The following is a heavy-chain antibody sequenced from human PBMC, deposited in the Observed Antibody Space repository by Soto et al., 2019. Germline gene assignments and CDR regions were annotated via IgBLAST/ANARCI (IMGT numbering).Heavy chain of an antibody. V-gene: IGHV1-69*13. CDR1: GGTLDVYG. J-gene: IGHJ5*02. CDR3: TGNKWFGDSLLFDP. D-gene: IGHD3-10*01. CDR2: MTPIYRTA. Sequence: ASVKVSCKTSGGTLDVYGLNWVRQAPGQGLEWVGGMTPIYRTANYARKFQGRVTVTAEPSTDTAYMELISLTSDDTAVYYCTGNKWFGDSLLFDPWGKGTLVTVSS.